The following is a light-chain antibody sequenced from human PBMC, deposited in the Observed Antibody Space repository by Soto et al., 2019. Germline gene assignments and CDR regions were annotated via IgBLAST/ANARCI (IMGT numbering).Light chain of an antibody. CDR3: QQYGSSRWT. J-gene: IGKJ1*01. CDR1: ESVSNTY. CDR2: AAS. V-gene: IGKV3-20*01. Sequence: EVVLTQSPDTLSLFPGERATLSCRPSESVSNTYLAWYQQKPGQAPRPLISAASTRATGTPDRFSGSGSGTDFTLTLRRLEPEDFAIYYCQQYGSSRWTFGQGTKV.